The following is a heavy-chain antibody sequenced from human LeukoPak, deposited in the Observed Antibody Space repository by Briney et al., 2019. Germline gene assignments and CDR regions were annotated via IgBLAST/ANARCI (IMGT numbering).Heavy chain of an antibody. CDR3: ARGGISWYYFDY. Sequence: GGSLRLSCAASGFTFSSYGMHWVRQAPGKGLEWVAVISYDGSNKYYADSVKGRFTISRDNSKNTLYLQMNSLRAVDTAVYFCARGGISWYYFDYWGQGTLVTVSS. J-gene: IGHJ4*02. CDR2: ISYDGSNK. CDR1: GFTFSSYG. V-gene: IGHV3-30*03. D-gene: IGHD6-13*01.